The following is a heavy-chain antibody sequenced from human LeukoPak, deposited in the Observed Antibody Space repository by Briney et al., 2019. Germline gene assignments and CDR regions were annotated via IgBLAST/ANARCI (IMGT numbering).Heavy chain of an antibody. J-gene: IGHJ3*02. D-gene: IGHD1-26*01. CDR1: GYTFTSYY. Sequence: GASVKVSCKASGYTFTSYYMHWVRQAPGQGLEWMGIINPSGGSTSYAQKFQGRVTMTRDMSTSTVYMELSSLRSEDTAVYYCATSEVGAWDPGAFDIWGQGTMVTVSS. V-gene: IGHV1-46*01. CDR3: ATSEVGAWDPGAFDI. CDR2: INPSGGST.